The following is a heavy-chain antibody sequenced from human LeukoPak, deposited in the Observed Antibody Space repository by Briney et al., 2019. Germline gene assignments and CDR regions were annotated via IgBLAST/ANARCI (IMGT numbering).Heavy chain of an antibody. V-gene: IGHV3-30*02. J-gene: IGHJ4*02. D-gene: IGHD6-13*01. Sequence: GGSLRLSCAASGFTFSSYGMQWVRQAPGKGLEWVAFIRYDGSNKYYADSVKGRFTISRDNSKNTLYLQMNSLRAEDTAVYYCATTGGSWYDGSLDYWGQGTLVTVSS. CDR3: ATTGGSWYDGSLDY. CDR2: IRYDGSNK. CDR1: GFTFSSYG.